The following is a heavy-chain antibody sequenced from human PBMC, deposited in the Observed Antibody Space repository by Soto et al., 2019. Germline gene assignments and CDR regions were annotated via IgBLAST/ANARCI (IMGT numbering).Heavy chain of an antibody. CDR3: ARVNPSSNWFDP. CDR1: GGSISSSSYY. V-gene: IGHV4-39*01. J-gene: IGHJ5*02. CDR2: IYYSGST. Sequence: SETLSLTCTVSGGSISSSSYYWGWIRQPPGKGLEWIGSIYYSGSTYYNPSLKSRVTISVDTSKNQFSLKLSSVTAADTAVYYCARVNPSSNWFDPWGQGTLVT.